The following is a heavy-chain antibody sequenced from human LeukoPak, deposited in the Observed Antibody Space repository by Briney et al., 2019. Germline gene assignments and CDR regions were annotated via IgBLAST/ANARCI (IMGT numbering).Heavy chain of an antibody. Sequence: GGSLRLSCAASGFNFITAAMTWVRQAPGKGLEWVSLIGSSGGSTYYADSVKGRFTISRDNYKNTMYLQMNSLRGEDTAVYYCAGIYNSGSSSSFDIWGQGTRVTVSS. D-gene: IGHD3-10*01. CDR2: IGSSGGST. J-gene: IGHJ3*02. CDR3: AGIYNSGSSSSFDI. V-gene: IGHV3-23*01. CDR1: GFNFITAA.